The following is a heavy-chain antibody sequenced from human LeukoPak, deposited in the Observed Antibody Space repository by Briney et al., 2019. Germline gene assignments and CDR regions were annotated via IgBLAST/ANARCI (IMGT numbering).Heavy chain of an antibody. V-gene: IGHV3-33*01. D-gene: IGHD6-13*01. CDR3: ARESYSSSWSPGGYFDY. CDR1: GFTFSSYG. CDR2: IWYDGSNK. J-gene: IGHJ4*02. Sequence: PGGSLRLSCAASGFTFSSYGMHWVRQAPGKGLEWVAVIWYDGSNKYYADSVKGRFTISRDNSKNTLYLQMNSLRAEDTAVYYCARESYSSSWSPGGYFDYWGQGTLVTVSS.